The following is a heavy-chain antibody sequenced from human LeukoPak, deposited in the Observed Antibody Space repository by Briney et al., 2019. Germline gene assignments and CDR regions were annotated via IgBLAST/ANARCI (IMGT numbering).Heavy chain of an antibody. CDR3: AVYDSSGYYYSNDAFDI. Sequence: ASVKVSCKASGYTFTSYDINWVRQATGQGLEWMGWMNPNSGNTGYAQKFQGRVTMTRNTSISTAYMELSSLRSEDTAVHYCAVYDSSGYYYSNDAFDIWGQGTMVTVSS. D-gene: IGHD3-22*01. CDR1: GYTFTSYD. CDR2: MNPNSGNT. V-gene: IGHV1-8*01. J-gene: IGHJ3*02.